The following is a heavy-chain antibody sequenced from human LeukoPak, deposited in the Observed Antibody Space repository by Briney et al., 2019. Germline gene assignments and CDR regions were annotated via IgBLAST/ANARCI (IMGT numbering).Heavy chain of an antibody. Sequence: GGSLRLSCAASGFTFSSYAMHWVRQAPGKGLEWVAVISYDGSNKYYADSVKGRITISRDNSKNTLYLQMNSLRAEDTAVYYCARADYYGSGKFDPWGQGTLVTVSS. J-gene: IGHJ5*02. CDR2: ISYDGSNK. V-gene: IGHV3-30-3*01. CDR1: GFTFSSYA. CDR3: ARADYYGSGKFDP. D-gene: IGHD3-10*01.